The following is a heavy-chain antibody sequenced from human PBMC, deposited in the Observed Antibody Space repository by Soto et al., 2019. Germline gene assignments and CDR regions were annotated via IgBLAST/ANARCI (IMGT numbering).Heavy chain of an antibody. V-gene: IGHV3-23*01. CDR1: GFTFSSYA. CDR2: ISGSGGST. CDR3: AKALYYYDSSGYRFDYYGMDV. D-gene: IGHD3-22*01. Sequence: GGSLRLSCAASGFTFSSYAMSWVRQAPGKGLEWVSAISGSGGSTYYADSVKGRFTISRDNSKNTLYLQMNSLRAEDTAVYYCAKALYYYDSSGYRFDYYGMDVWGQGTTVTVSS. J-gene: IGHJ6*02.